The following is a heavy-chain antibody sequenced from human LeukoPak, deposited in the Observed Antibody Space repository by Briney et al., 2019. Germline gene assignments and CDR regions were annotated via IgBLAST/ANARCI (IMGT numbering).Heavy chain of an antibody. V-gene: IGHV3-30-3*01. CDR3: ARVKVFWSGYPDY. J-gene: IGHJ4*02. D-gene: IGHD3-3*01. CDR1: GFTFSSYA. CDR2: ISYDGSNK. Sequence: GGSLRLSCAASGFTFSSYAMHWVRQAPGKGLEWVAVISYDGSNKYYADSVKGRFTISRDNSKNTLYLQMNSLRAEDTAVYYCARVKVFWSGYPDYWGQGTLVTVSS.